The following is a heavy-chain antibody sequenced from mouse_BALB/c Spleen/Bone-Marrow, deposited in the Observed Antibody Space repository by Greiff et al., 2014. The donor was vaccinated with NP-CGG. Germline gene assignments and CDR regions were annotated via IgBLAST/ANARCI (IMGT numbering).Heavy chain of an antibody. V-gene: IGHV1-14*01. D-gene: IGHD2-10*01. CDR1: GYTFTSYI. J-gene: IGHJ1*01. CDR3: ARPATYYGNFYWYFDV. CDR2: INPYNDGT. Sequence: VQLQQPGPELVKPGASVKMSCKASGYTFTSYIMHWVKQKPGQGLEWIGYINPYNDGTKYNEKFKGKATLTSDKSSSTAYMELSGLTSEDSAVYYCARPATYYGNFYWYFDVWGAGTTVTVSS.